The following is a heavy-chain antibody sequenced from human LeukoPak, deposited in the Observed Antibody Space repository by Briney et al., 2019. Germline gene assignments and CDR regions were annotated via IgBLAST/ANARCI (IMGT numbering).Heavy chain of an antibody. D-gene: IGHD3-3*01. CDR3: ARLYYDFWSGYSLLDY. J-gene: IGHJ4*02. CDR1: GFTFSSYS. CDR2: ISSSSSYI. V-gene: IGHV3-21*01. Sequence: GGSLRLSCAASGFTFSSYSMNWVRQAPGKGLEWVSSISSSSSYIYYADSVKGRFTISRDNAKNSLYLQMNSLRAEDTAAYYCARLYYDFWSGYSLLDYWGQGTLVTVSS.